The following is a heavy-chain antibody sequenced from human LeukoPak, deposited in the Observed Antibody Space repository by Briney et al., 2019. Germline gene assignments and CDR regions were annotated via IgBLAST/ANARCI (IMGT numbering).Heavy chain of an antibody. CDR2: ISSSGSTI. CDR1: GFTFSDYY. J-gene: IGHJ4*02. D-gene: IGHD2-15*01. Sequence: PGGSLRLSCAASGFTFSDYYMSWIRQAPGKGLEWVSYISSSGSTIYYADSVKGRFTISRDNAKNSLYLQMNSLRAEDTAVYYCARDSCSGGSCYSFDYWGQGTLVTVSS. CDR3: ARDSCSGGSCYSFDY. V-gene: IGHV3-11*04.